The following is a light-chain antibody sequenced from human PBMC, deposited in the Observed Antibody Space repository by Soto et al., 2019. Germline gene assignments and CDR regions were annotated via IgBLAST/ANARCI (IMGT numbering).Light chain of an antibody. CDR1: QSVSSS. V-gene: IGKV1-5*03. CDR2: KAS. J-gene: IGKJ1*01. CDR3: QQANSFPRT. Sequence: DIQMTQSPSTLSASVGDRVTITCRASQSVSSSLAWYQQKPGKAPKLLIYKASTLKSGVPSRFSGSGSGTEFTLTISSLQPEDFATYYCQQANSFPRTFGQGTKVDIK.